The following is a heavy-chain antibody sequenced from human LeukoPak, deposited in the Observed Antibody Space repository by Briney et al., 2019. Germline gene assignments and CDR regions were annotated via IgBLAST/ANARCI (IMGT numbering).Heavy chain of an antibody. CDR1: GFTFSSYA. Sequence: GGSLRLSCAASGFTFSSYAMHWVRQAPGKGLEWVAVISYDGSNKYYADSVKGRFTISRDNSKNSLSLQMNSLRVEDMALYYCARGGISIFGVVIYMDVWGKGTTVTVSS. CDR3: ARGGISIFGVVIYMDV. D-gene: IGHD3-3*01. J-gene: IGHJ6*03. CDR2: ISYDGSNK. V-gene: IGHV3-30*04.